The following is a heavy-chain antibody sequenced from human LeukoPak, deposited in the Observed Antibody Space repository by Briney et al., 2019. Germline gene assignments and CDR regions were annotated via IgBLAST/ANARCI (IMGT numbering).Heavy chain of an antibody. CDR2: INPNSGGT. CDR1: GYTFTGYY. CDR3: AKDPVLLWFGELLRQQRYYFDY. V-gene: IGHV1-2*02. D-gene: IGHD3-10*01. Sequence: ASVKVSCKSSGYTFTGYYIHWVRQAPGQGLEWMGWINPNSGGTNYAQKFQGRVTMTRDTSISTAYMELSRLRAEDTAVYYCAKDPVLLWFGELLRQQRYYFDYWGQGTLVTVSS. J-gene: IGHJ4*02.